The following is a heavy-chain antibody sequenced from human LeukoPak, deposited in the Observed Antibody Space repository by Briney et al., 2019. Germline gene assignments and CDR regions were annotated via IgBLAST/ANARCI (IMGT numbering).Heavy chain of an antibody. CDR3: AKFSSYYDSSGYWGY. CDR1: GFTFSDYS. J-gene: IGHJ4*02. D-gene: IGHD3-22*01. CDR2: ISGSGGST. Sequence: GGSLRLSCAASGFTFSDYSMTWIRQAPGKGLEWVSAISGSGGSTYYADSVKGRFTISRDNSKNTLYLQMNSLRAEDTAVYYCAKFSSYYDSSGYWGYWGQGTLVTVSS. V-gene: IGHV3-23*01.